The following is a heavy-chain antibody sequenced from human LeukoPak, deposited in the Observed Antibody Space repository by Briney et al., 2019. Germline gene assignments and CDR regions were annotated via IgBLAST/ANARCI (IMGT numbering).Heavy chain of an antibody. J-gene: IGHJ4*02. CDR1: GFTFSSYA. CDR2: ISGSGGST. CDR3: ARKPYYDSSGYCSY. D-gene: IGHD3-22*01. Sequence: GGSLRLSCAASGFTFSSYAMSWVRQAPGKGLEWVSAISGSGGSTYYADSVKGRFTISRDNSKNTLYLQMNSLRAEDTAVYYCARKPYYDSSGYCSYWGQGTLVTVSS. V-gene: IGHV3-23*01.